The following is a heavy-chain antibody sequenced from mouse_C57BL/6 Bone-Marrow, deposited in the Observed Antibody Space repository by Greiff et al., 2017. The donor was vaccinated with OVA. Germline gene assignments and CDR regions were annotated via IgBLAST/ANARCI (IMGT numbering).Heavy chain of an antibody. V-gene: IGHV1-69*01. J-gene: IGHJ4*01. Sequence: VQLQQPGAELVMPGASVKLSCKASGYTFTSYWMHWVKQRPGQGLEWIGEIDPSDSYTNYNQKFKGKSTLTVDKSSSTAYMQLSSLTSEDSAVYYCARYGTLYAMDYWGQGTSVTVSS. CDR1: GYTFTSYW. CDR2: IDPSDSYT. CDR3: ARYGTLYAMDY. D-gene: IGHD1-1*01.